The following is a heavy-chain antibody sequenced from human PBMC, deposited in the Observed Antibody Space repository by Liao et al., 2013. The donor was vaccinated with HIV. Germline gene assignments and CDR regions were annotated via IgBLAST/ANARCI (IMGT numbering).Heavy chain of an antibody. CDR1: GGSFSGYY. D-gene: IGHD2-2*01. J-gene: IGHJ3*02. V-gene: IGHV4-34*01. CDR3: ARAGGVVPALLQLKGAFDI. CDR2: INHSGST. Sequence: QVQLQQWGAGLLKPSETLSLTCAVYGGSFSGYYWIWIRQPPGKGLEWIGEINHSGSTNYSPSLKSRVTISLDTSKNQFSLRLSSVTAADTAVYYCARAGGVVPALLQLKGAFDIWGQGTMVTVSS.